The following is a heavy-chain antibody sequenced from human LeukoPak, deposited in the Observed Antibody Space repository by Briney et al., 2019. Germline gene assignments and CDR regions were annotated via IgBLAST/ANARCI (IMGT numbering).Heavy chain of an antibody. CDR1: GGTFSSYA. CDR2: IIPIFGTA. CDR3: SIAPLGVVRYYMDV. V-gene: IGHV1-69*05. Sequence: SVKVSCKSSGGTFSSYAISWVRQAPGQGLEWMGGIIPIFGTANYAQKFQGRVTITTDESTSTAYMELSSLRSEDTAVYYCSIAPLGVVRYYMDVWGKGTTVTVSS. J-gene: IGHJ6*03. D-gene: IGHD3-3*01.